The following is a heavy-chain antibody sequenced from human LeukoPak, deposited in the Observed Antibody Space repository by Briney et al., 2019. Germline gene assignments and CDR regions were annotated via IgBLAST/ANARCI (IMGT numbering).Heavy chain of an antibody. CDR1: GFTFDVYG. J-gene: IGHJ3*02. D-gene: IGHD1-26*01. Sequence: GGSLRLSCAASGFTFDVYGMSWVRHAPGKGLEWVSGINWKGGSTGYADSVKGRFTISRDNAKNSLNLQMNSLRAEDTALYYCARDKEVGATTAFDIWGQGTMVTVSS. CDR2: INWKGGST. CDR3: ARDKEVGATTAFDI. V-gene: IGHV3-20*04.